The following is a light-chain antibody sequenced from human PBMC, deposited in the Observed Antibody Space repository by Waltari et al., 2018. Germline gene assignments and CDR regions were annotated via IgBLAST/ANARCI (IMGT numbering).Light chain of an antibody. J-gene: IGLJ1*01. CDR1: SSDVGGSDH. CDR3: CSYTGSIYV. V-gene: IGLV2-11*01. CDR2: DVT. Sequence: QSALAQPRSVSGSPGPSVTIPCTGTSSDVGGSDHVSWYQQYPGKAPKLMIYDVTKRPAGVPNRFSGSKSGNTASLTISGLQAEDETYYYCCSYTGSIYVFGTGTEVTVL.